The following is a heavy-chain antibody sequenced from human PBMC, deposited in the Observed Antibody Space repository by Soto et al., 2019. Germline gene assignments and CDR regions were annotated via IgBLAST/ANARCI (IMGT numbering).Heavy chain of an antibody. Sequence: GGSLRLSCAASGFTFSIYAVAWIRQTPGKGLEWVSVIGAGSDGIQYVDSVKGRFSISRDNSKNTLYLHMNSLRAEDTAIYYCAKYSTSGPSRFFDLWGQGTLVTVSS. V-gene: IGHV3-23*01. D-gene: IGHD5-12*01. J-gene: IGHJ4*02. CDR2: IGAGSDGI. CDR3: AKYSTSGPSRFFDL. CDR1: GFTFSIYA.